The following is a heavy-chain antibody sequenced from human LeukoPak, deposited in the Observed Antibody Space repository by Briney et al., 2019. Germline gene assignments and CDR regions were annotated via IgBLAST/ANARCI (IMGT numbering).Heavy chain of an antibody. J-gene: IGHJ4*02. CDR2: IYYSGST. CDR3: ARSYAIVVVPAATPDY. V-gene: IGHV4-39*01. D-gene: IGHD2-2*01. CDR1: GGSISSSSYY. Sequence: SETLSLTCTVSGGSISSSSYYWGWIRQPPGKGLEWIGSIYYSGSTYYNPSLKSRVTISVDTSKNQFSLKLSSVTAADTAVYYCARSYAIVVVPAATPDYWGQGTLVTASS.